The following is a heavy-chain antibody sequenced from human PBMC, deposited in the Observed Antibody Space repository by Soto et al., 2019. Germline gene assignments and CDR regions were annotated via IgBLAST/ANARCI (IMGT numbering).Heavy chain of an antibody. CDR1: GGSFSGYY. D-gene: IGHD2-15*01. CDR3: ARGRVRSVGPSLAATYRWFDP. Sequence: SETLSLTCAVYGGSFSGYYWSWIRQPPGKGLEWIGEINHSGSTNYNPSLKSRVTISVDTSKNQFSLKLSSVTAADTAVYYCARGRVRSVGPSLAATYRWFDPWGQGTLVTVSS. CDR2: INHSGST. J-gene: IGHJ5*02. V-gene: IGHV4-34*01.